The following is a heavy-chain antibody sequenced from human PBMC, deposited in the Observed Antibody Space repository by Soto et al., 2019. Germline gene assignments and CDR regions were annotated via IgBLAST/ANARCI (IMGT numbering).Heavy chain of an antibody. CDR2: IDPSDSYT. CDR1: GYGFTSYW. J-gene: IGHJ6*02. Sequence: GESLKISCKGSGYGFTSYWISWVRQMPGKGLEWMGRIDPSDSYTNYSPSFQGHVTISADKSISTAYLQWSSLKASDTAMYYCASRRDPTRLSSYYYYGMDVWGQGTTVTVSS. CDR3: ASRRDPTRLSSYYYYGMDV. V-gene: IGHV5-10-1*01.